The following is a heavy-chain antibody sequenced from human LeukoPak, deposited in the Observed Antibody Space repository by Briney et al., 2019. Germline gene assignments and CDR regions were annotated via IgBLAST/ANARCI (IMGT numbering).Heavy chain of an antibody. CDR1: GGTFNNYD. Sequence: SVKVSCKASGGTFNNYDISWVRQAPRQGLEWMGGIIPIFGTANYAQKFQGRVTITADASTSTAYMELRSLRSDDTAVYYCARGGHYNWFDPWGQGTLVTVSS. D-gene: IGHD3-16*01. J-gene: IGHJ5*02. V-gene: IGHV1-69*13. CDR3: ARGGHYNWFDP. CDR2: IIPIFGTA.